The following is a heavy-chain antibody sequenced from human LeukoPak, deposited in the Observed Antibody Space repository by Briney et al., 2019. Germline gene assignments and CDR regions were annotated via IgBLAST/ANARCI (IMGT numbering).Heavy chain of an antibody. CDR3: AKALLPYFEWLLPPSDY. J-gene: IGHJ4*02. CDR1: GFTFDDYG. Sequence: QSGGSLRLSCVASGFTFDDYGMSWVRQAPGKGLEWVSVIYSGGSTYYADSVKGRFTISRDNSKNTLSLQMNSLRVEDTAVYYCAKALLPYFEWLLPPSDYWGQGTLVTVSS. CDR2: IYSGGST. D-gene: IGHD3-9*01. V-gene: IGHV3-23*03.